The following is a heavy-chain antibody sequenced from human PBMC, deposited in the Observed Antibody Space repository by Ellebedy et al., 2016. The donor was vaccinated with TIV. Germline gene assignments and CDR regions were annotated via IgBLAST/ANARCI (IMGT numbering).Heavy chain of an antibody. D-gene: IGHD3/OR15-3a*01. Sequence: SETLSLTCTVAGGSISSYYWTWIRQLPGKGLEWNGYIYYRGSPMYNPSLKSRVTIPVDTSQNQFSLKLSSVTAADTAVYYCARNLLIFTFDKCYFDLWGRGTLVTVSS. CDR1: GGSISSYY. V-gene: IGHV4-59*01. CDR3: ARNLLIFTFDKCYFDL. J-gene: IGHJ2*01. CDR2: IYYRGSP.